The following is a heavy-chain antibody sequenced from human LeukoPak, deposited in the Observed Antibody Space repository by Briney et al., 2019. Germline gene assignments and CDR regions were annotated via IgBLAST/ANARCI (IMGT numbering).Heavy chain of an antibody. CDR2: ISSSSDYI. CDR1: GFTFSDYS. CDR3: ARSRSVSNYKGMDV. V-gene: IGHV3-21*01. Sequence: GGSLRLSCPASGFTFSDYSMSWVRQAAGKGLEWVSSISSSSDYIYYADSVKGRFTISRDNARNSLYLQMNSLRAEDTAVYYCARSRSVSNYKGMDVWGQGTTVTVSS. J-gene: IGHJ6*02. D-gene: IGHD5/OR15-5a*01.